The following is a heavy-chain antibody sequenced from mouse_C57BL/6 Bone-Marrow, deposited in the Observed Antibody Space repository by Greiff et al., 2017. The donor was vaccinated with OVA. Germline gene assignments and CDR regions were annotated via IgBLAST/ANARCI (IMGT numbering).Heavy chain of an antibody. Sequence: EVKLVESGGGLVKPGGSLKLSCAASGFTFSSYAMSWVRQTPEKRLEWVATISDGGSYTYYPDNVKGRFTISRDNAKNNLYLQMSHLKSEDTAMYYCARDDDYDGAMDYWGQGTSVTVSS. V-gene: IGHV5-4*01. CDR1: GFTFSSYA. CDR3: ARDDDYDGAMDY. D-gene: IGHD2-4*01. CDR2: ISDGGSYT. J-gene: IGHJ4*01.